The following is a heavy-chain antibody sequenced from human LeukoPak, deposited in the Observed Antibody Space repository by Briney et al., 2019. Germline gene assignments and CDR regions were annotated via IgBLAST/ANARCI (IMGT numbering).Heavy chain of an antibody. CDR2: IIPIFGTA. Sequence: ASVKVSCKASGGTFSSYAISWVRQAPGQGLEWMGGIIPIFGTANYAQKFQGRVTITAGKSTSTAYMELSSLRSEDTAVYYCARGRAVAGAEYFQHWGQGTLVTASS. D-gene: IGHD6-19*01. CDR3: ARGRAVAGAEYFQH. J-gene: IGHJ1*01. V-gene: IGHV1-69*06. CDR1: GGTFSSYA.